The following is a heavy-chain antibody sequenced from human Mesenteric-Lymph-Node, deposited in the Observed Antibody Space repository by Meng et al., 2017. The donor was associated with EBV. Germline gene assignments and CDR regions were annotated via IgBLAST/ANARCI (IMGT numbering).Heavy chain of an antibody. Sequence: QVQLQQSGPGLVKLSQTLSLTCVISGDSVSSSSAAWTWIRQSPSRGLEWLGRTYYRSKWYKDYAVFVKSRITINPDTSKNQFSLQLNSVTPEDTAVYYCARGATSVFDLGGRGTMVTVSS. CDR2: TYYRSKWYK. CDR3: ARGATSVFDL. J-gene: IGHJ2*01. CDR1: GDSVSSSSAA. V-gene: IGHV6-1*01.